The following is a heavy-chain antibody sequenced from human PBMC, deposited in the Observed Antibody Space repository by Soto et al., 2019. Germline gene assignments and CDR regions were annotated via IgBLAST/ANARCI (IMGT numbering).Heavy chain of an antibody. CDR2: IIPILGIA. Sequence: QVQLVQSGAEVKKPGSSVKVSCKASGGTFSSYTISWVRQAPGQGLEWMGRIIPILGIANYAQKFQGRVTITADKTTSTAYMELSSLRSEDTAVYYCASGYCSGGSCLLYYWGQGTLVTVSS. CDR1: GGTFSSYT. CDR3: ASGYCSGGSCLLYY. J-gene: IGHJ4*02. D-gene: IGHD2-15*01. V-gene: IGHV1-69*02.